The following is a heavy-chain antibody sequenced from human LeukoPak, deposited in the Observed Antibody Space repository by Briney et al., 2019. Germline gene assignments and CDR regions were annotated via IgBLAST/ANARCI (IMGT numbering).Heavy chain of an antibody. V-gene: IGHV3-30*18. CDR2: ISYDGSNK. CDR3: AKASYYYGSGSPRLDYYGMDV. D-gene: IGHD3-10*01. J-gene: IGHJ6*04. CDR1: GFTFSSYG. Sequence: GGSLRLSCAASGFTFSSYGMHWVRQAPGKGLEWVAVISYDGSNKYYADSVKGRFTISRDNSKNTLYLQMNSLRAEDTAVYYCAKASYYYGSGSPRLDYYGMDVWGKGTTATVSS.